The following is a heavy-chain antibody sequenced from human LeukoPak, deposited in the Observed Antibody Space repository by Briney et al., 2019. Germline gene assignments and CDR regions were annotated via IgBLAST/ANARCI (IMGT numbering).Heavy chain of an antibody. CDR1: GFSFTDAY. CDR2: ISYDGSNK. Sequence: GGSLRLSCVASGFSFTDAYMDWVRQAPGKGLEWVAVISYDGSNKYYADSVKGRFTISRDNSKNTLYLQMNSLRAEDTAVYYCARDLAIVVVITSSFDYWGQGTLVTVSS. CDR3: ARDLAIVVVITSSFDY. D-gene: IGHD3-22*01. V-gene: IGHV3-30*03. J-gene: IGHJ4*02.